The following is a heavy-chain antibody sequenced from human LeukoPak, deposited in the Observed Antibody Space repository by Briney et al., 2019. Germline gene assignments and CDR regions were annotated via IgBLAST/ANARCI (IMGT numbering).Heavy chain of an antibody. V-gene: IGHV1-2*02. D-gene: IGHD3-10*01. CDR1: GYTFIDYY. CDR2: FNPNSGGT. J-gene: IGHJ4*02. CDR3: ARGEGGCFGSGSFVY. Sequence: ASVKVSCKASGYTFIDYYIHWVRQAPGQGLEWMGWFNPNSGGTKIAQNFQGRVTMTRDTSISTAYMEVNRLRSDDTAVYYCARGEGGCFGSGSFVYWGQGTLVTVSS.